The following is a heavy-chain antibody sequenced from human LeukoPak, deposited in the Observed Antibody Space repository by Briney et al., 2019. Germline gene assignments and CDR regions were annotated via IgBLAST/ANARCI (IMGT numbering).Heavy chain of an antibody. D-gene: IGHD3-10*01. V-gene: IGHV3-43*02. CDR3: AKDSGYGSGNAYYYYMDV. CDR1: GFTFNDYG. CDR2: ISGDGGTT. Sequence: GGSLRLSCAPSGFTFNDYGMHWVRQAPGKSLEWVSLISGDGGTTYYADSVKGRFTISRDNSKSSLYLHMNSLRTEDTAFYYCAKDSGYGSGNAYYYYMDVWAQGTTVTVSS. J-gene: IGHJ6*03.